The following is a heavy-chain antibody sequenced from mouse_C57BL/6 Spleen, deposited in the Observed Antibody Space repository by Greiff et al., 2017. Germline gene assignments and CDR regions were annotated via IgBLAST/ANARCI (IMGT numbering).Heavy chain of an antibody. CDR1: GYTFTSYW. CDR2: IYPGNSDT. D-gene: IGHD2-4*01. V-gene: IGHV1-5*01. J-gene: IGHJ2*01. Sequence: EVQLQESGTVLARPGASVKMSCKTSGYTFTSYWMHWVKQRPGQGLEWIGAIYPGNSDTSYNQKFKGKAKLTAVTSASTAYMDLSSLTNEDSAVYCCTRGAMYDYERDYWGQGTTLTVSS. CDR3: TRGAMYDYERDY.